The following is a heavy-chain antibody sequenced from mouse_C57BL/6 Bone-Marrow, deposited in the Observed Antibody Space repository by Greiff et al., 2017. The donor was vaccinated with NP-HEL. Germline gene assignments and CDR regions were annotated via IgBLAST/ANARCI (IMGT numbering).Heavy chain of an antibody. CDR3: ARPTTVVADYAMDY. CDR1: GFTFSDYG. V-gene: IGHV5-17*01. Sequence: EVQRVESGGGLVKPGGSLKLSCAASGFTFSDYGMHWVRQAPEKGLEWVAYISSGSSTIYYADTVKGRFTISRDNAKNTLFLQMTSLRSEDTAMYYCARPTTVVADYAMDYWGQGTSVTVSS. J-gene: IGHJ4*01. D-gene: IGHD1-1*01. CDR2: ISSGSSTI.